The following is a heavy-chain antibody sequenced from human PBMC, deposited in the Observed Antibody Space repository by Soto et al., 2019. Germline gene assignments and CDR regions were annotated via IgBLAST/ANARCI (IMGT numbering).Heavy chain of an antibody. CDR1: GFIFSSYS. V-gene: IGHV3-21*01. CDR2: ISSSSSDI. CDR3: ARVGIYSGGYWFDY. D-gene: IGHD2-21*01. Sequence: EVQLVESGGGLVKPGGSLRLSCATTGFIFSSYSMIWVRQTPGKGLEWVSSISSSSSDIDYADSVKGRFTISRDNAKNSLYLQMTSLRAEDTAVYYCARVGIYSGGYWFDYWGQGTLVTVSS. J-gene: IGHJ4*02.